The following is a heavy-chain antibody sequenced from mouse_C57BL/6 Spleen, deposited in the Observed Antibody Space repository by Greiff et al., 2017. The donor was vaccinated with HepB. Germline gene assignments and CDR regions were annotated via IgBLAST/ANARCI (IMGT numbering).Heavy chain of an antibody. CDR2: IYPRDGST. CDR1: GYTFTSYD. CDR3: ARGSPLDYYGSSPWFAY. V-gene: IGHV1-85*01. Sequence: QVQLQQSGPELVKPGASVKLSCKASGYTFTSYDINWVKQRPGQGLEWIGWIYPRDGSTKYNEKFKGTATLTVDTSSSTAYMELHSLTSEDSAVYFCARGSPLDYYGSSPWFAYWGQGTLVTVSA. D-gene: IGHD1-1*01. J-gene: IGHJ3*01.